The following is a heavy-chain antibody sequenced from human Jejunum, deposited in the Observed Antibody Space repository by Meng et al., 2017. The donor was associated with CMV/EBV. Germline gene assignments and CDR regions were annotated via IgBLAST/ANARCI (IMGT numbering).Heavy chain of an antibody. J-gene: IGHJ4*02. Sequence: LGCTGSTGSISSSSYEWTWLRQPPGKGLEWTGSIYYSGSTYYNPSLKGRIALSLDTSKNQFSLKLSSVTAADTAIYYCARDTAGALYWGQGTLVTVSS. V-gene: IGHV4-39*07. CDR3: ARDTAGALY. D-gene: IGHD2-8*02. CDR1: TGSISSSSYE. CDR2: IYYSGST.